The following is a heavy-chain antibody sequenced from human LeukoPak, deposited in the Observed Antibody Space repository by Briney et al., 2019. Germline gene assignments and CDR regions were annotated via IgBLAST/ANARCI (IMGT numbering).Heavy chain of an antibody. D-gene: IGHD6-13*01. CDR3: ARGLGSSSLFADYYYYMDV. V-gene: IGHV4-61*02. CDR1: GGSISSGSYY. CDR2: IYTSGST. Sequence: SETLSLTCTVSGGSISSGSYYWSWIRQPAGKGLEWIGRIYTSGSTNYNPSLKSRVTISVDTSKNQFSLKLNSVTAADTAVYYCARGLGSSSLFADYYYYMDVWGKGTTVTVSS. J-gene: IGHJ6*03.